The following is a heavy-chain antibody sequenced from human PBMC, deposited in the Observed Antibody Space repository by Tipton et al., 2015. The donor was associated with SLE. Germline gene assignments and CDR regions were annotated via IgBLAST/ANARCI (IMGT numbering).Heavy chain of an antibody. Sequence: RSLRLSCAASGFTFSSYGMHWVRQAPGKGLEWVAVIWYDGSNKYYADSVKGRFTISRDNSKNTLYLQMNSLRAEDTAVYYCARHRAHDAFDIWGQGTMVTVSS. D-gene: IGHD3-10*01. CDR2: IWYDGSNK. CDR1: GFTFSSYG. V-gene: IGHV3-33*01. J-gene: IGHJ3*02. CDR3: ARHRAHDAFDI.